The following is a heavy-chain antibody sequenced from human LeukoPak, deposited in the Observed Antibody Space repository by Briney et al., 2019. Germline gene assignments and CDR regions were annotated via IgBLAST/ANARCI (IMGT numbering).Heavy chain of an antibody. CDR1: GYTFTSYA. Sequence: GASVKVSCKASGYTFTSYAMHWVRQAPGQGLEWMGWISAYNGNTNYAQKLQGRVTMTTDTSTSTAYMELRSLRSDDTAVYYCARVTGTPKDPDSPYYYGMDVWGQGTTVTVSS. J-gene: IGHJ6*02. D-gene: IGHD2-15*01. V-gene: IGHV1-18*01. CDR3: ARVTGTPKDPDSPYYYGMDV. CDR2: ISAYNGNT.